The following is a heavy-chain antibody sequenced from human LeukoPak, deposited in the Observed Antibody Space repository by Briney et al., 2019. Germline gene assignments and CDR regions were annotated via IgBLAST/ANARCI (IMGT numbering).Heavy chain of an antibody. CDR2: ISSNGGNT. D-gene: IGHD4-17*01. CDR1: GFTFTSYA. Sequence: GASLRLSCSDSGFTFTSYAMHWVRQAPGKGLEYVSAISSNGGNTYYADSVKGRFTISRDNSKNTLYLQMSSLRVEDTAVYYCVKDPKGTVTTDYWGQGTLVTVSS. V-gene: IGHV3-64D*09. CDR3: VKDPKGTVTTDY. J-gene: IGHJ4*02.